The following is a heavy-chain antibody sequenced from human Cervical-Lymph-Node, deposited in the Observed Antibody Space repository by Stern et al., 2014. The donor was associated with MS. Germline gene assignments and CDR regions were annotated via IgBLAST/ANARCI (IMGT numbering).Heavy chain of an antibody. J-gene: IGHJ6*02. CDR1: GGTFSSYA. CDR3: ARARVVVVVAAPVYYGMDV. Sequence: VQLVESGAEVKKPGSSVKVSCKASGGTFSSYAISWVRQAPGQGLEWMGGIIPIFGTANYAQKFQGRVTITADESTSTAYMELSSLRSEDTAVYYCARARVVVVVAAPVYYGMDVWGQGTTVTVSS. CDR2: IIPIFGTA. V-gene: IGHV1-69*01. D-gene: IGHD2-15*01.